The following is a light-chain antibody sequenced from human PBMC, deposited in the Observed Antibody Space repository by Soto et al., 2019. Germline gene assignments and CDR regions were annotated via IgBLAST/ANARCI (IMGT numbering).Light chain of an antibody. CDR3: SSYTHNAPTYV. V-gene: IGLV2-14*01. CDR2: DVS. CDR1: SSDVGGYNY. J-gene: IGLJ1*01. Sequence: QSALTQPASVSGSPGQSITISCTGTSSDVGGYNYVSWYQQHPGKAPKLMIYDVSYRPSGVSNRFSGSKSANAASLTISGLQAEDEADYYCSSYTHNAPTYVFGTGTKLTVL.